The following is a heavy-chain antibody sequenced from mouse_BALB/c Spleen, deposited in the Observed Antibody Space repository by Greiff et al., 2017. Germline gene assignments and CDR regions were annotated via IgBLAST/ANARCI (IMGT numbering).Heavy chain of an antibody. CDR1: GFSLTSYG. J-gene: IGHJ4*01. CDR3: AREREDYYDYAMDY. CDR2: IWAGGST. D-gene: IGHD1-1*01. Sequence: VQLQQSGPGLVAPSQSLSITCTVSGFSLTSYGVHWVRQPPGKGLEWLGVIWAGGSTNYNSALMSRLSISKDNSKSQVFLKMNSLQTDDTAMYYCAREREDYYDYAMDYWGQGTSVTVSS. V-gene: IGHV2-9*02.